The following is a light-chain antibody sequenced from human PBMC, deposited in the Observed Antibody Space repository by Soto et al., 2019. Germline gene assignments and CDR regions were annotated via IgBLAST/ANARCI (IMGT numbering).Light chain of an antibody. V-gene: IGLV2-8*01. CDR2: EVS. CDR3: SSYVGSNNLA. J-gene: IGLJ3*02. Sequence: QSALTQPPSASGSPGQSVTISCTGTSSDVGGYNYVSWYQQHPGKAPKLMIYEVSKRPSGVPDRFSGSKSGNTASLTVSGLQAEDEADYYCSSYVGSNNLAFGGGTKLTVL. CDR1: SSDVGGYNY.